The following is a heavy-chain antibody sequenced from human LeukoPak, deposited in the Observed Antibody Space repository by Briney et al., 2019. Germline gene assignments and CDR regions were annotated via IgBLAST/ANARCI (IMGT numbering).Heavy chain of an antibody. CDR2: IYYSGST. V-gene: IGHV4-59*01. J-gene: IGHJ5*02. D-gene: IGHD3-22*01. CDR1: GGSISSYY. CDR3: ARWIHMAYYDSRGENWFDP. Sequence: SETLSLTCTVSGGSISSYYWSWIRQPPGKGLEWIGYIYYSGSTNYNPSPKSRVTISVDTSKNQFSLKLSSVTAADTAVYYCARWIHMAYYDSRGENWFDPWGQGTLVTVSS.